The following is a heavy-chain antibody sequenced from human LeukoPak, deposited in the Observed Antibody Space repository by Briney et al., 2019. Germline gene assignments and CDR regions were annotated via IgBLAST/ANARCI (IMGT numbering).Heavy chain of an antibody. CDR2: IYYSGNT. V-gene: IGHV4-59*01. D-gene: IGHD2-8*02. Sequence: SETLSLTCTVSGGSISSSYWSWIRQPPGKGLEWSGYIYYSGNTNYNPSLKSRVTISVDTSKNQFSLKLSSVTAADTAVYYCARVRWGIYYYMDVWGKGTTVTVSS. CDR3: ARVRWGIYYYMDV. J-gene: IGHJ6*03. CDR1: GGSISSSY.